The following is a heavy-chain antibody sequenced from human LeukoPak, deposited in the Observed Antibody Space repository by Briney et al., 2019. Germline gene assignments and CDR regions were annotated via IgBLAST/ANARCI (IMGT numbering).Heavy chain of an antibody. J-gene: IGHJ4*02. CDR3: ARAGSSGYLDY. V-gene: IGHV1-69*06. D-gene: IGHD3-22*01. CDR2: IIPLFGTP. CDR1: GGTFSSYS. Sequence: SVKVSCKASGGTFSSYSISWVRQAPGLGLEWMGGIIPLFGTPNYAQKFKGRLTITADRSTSTAYMELSSLRSEDMAVYYCARAGSSGYLDYWGQGTLVTVSS.